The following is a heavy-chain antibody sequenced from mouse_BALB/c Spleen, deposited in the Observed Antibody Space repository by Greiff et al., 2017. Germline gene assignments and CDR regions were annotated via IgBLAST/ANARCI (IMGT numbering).Heavy chain of an antibody. V-gene: IGHV1-20*02. D-gene: IGHD2-10*02. CDR3: ARSRYGNYDAMDY. J-gene: IGHJ4*01. CDR1: GYSFTGYF. CDR2: IYPYNGDT. Sequence: EVQLQQSGPELVKPGASVQISCKASGYSFTGYFLNWVMQSHGKSLEWIGRIYPYNGDTFYNQKFKGKATLTVDKSSSTAHMELRSLASEDSAVYYCARSRYGNYDAMDYWGQGTSVTVSS.